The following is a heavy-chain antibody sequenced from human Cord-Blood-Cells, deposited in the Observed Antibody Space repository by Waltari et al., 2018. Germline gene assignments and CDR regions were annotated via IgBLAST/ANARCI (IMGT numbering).Heavy chain of an antibody. D-gene: IGHD7-27*01. J-gene: IGHJ3*02. CDR1: GGSFSGYY. CDR3: AREGDWGGGAFDI. CDR2: INHSGST. Sequence: QVQLQQWGAGLLKPSETLCLTCAVYGGSFSGYYWSWLRQPPGKGLEWIGEINHSGSTNYNPSHKSRVTISVDTSKNQFSLKLGSVTAADTAVYYCAREGDWGGGAFDIWGQGTMVTVSS. V-gene: IGHV4-34*01.